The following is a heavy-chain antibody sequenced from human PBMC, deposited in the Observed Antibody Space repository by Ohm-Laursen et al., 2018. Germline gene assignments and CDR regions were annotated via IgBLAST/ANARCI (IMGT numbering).Heavy chain of an antibody. Sequence: GSLRLSCAASGFTFSSNAMNWVRQAPGEGLEWVASISSGSRYIHYADSVKGRFTHSRDDAKNSLYLQMNSLRAEDTALYYCARTTQYGEFIPWYFDLWGRGTLVTVSS. CDR3: ARTTQYGEFIPWYFDL. J-gene: IGHJ2*01. CDR2: ISSGSRYI. V-gene: IGHV3-21*01. D-gene: IGHD4-17*01. CDR1: GFTFSSNA.